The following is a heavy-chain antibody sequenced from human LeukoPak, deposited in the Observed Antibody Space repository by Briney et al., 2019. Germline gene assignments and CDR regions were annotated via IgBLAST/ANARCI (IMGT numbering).Heavy chain of an antibody. Sequence: PGGSLRLSCAASGFTFSNYWMTWVRQAPGKGLEWVANIRQDGGEIYSVDSVKGRFTISRDNTKNSLYLQMNSLRAEDTAVYYCARVIGYCSGGSCFPLDYWGQGTLVTVSS. CDR3: ARVIGYCSGGSCFPLDY. CDR2: IRQDGGEI. CDR1: GFTFSNYW. J-gene: IGHJ4*02. D-gene: IGHD2-15*01. V-gene: IGHV3-7*05.